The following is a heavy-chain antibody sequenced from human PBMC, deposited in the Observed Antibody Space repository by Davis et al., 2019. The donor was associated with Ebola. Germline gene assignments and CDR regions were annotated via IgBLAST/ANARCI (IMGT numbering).Heavy chain of an antibody. V-gene: IGHV4-34*01. CDR2: INHSGST. J-gene: IGHJ4*02. D-gene: IGHD1-26*01. CDR3: SRGEDGVGPGKY. CDR1: GGSFSGYY. Sequence: PSETLSLTCAAYGGSFSGYYLSWIHQPSGKGLEWIGEINHSGSTNYNPSLKSRVTISLDASKNQFSLLLTSVTAADMAVYYCSRGEDGVGPGKYWGQGTLVTVSS.